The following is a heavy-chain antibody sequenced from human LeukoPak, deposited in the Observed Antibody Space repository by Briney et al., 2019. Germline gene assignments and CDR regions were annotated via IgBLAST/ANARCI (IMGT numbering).Heavy chain of an antibody. J-gene: IGHJ4*02. Sequence: ASVKVSCKASGYPFTGYYMHWVRQAPGQGLEWMGWINPKSGGTNYAQKFQGRVTMTRDTSISTAYMELSRLRSDDTAVYYCARVEGVIDYWGQGTLVTVSS. CDR1: GYPFTGYY. CDR3: ARVEGVIDY. CDR2: INPKSGGT. D-gene: IGHD2-8*01. V-gene: IGHV1-2*02.